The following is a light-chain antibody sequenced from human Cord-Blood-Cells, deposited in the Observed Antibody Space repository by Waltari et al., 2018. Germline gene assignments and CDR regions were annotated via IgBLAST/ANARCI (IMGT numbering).Light chain of an antibody. CDR1: QSISSW. V-gene: IGKV1-5*03. CDR2: KAS. J-gene: IGKJ2*01. CDR3: QQYNSYST. Sequence: DLQMNQSPFTLSASVGDRVTITCRASQSISSWLDWYQQKPGKAPKLLIYKASSLESGVPSRFSGSGSGTEFTLTISSLQPDDFATYYCQQYNSYSTFGQGTKLEIK.